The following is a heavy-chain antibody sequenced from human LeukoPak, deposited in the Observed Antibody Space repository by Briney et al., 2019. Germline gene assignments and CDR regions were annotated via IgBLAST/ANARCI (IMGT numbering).Heavy chain of an antibody. J-gene: IGHJ4*02. CDR1: GFTFSDTW. CDR2: INWNGGST. CDR3: ARERSPCGGDCYYLFDY. D-gene: IGHD2-21*02. V-gene: IGHV3-20*04. Sequence: GGSLRLSCAASGFTFSDTWMHWVRQAPGKGLEWVSGINWNGGSTGYADSVKGRFTISRDNAKNSLYLQMNSLRAEDTALYYCARERSPCGGDCYYLFDYWGQGTLVTVSS.